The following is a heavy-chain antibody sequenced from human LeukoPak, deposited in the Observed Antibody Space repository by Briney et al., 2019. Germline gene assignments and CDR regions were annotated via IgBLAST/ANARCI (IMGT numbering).Heavy chain of an antibody. D-gene: IGHD2-2*01. J-gene: IGHJ5*02. CDR1: GGTFSSYA. CDR2: IIPIFGTA. V-gene: IGHV1-69*05. Sequence: GASVKVSCKASGGTFSSYAISWVRQARGQGLEWMGGIIPIFGTANYAQKFQGRVTITTDESTSTAYMELSSLRSEDTAVYYCARDSEYCSSTSCSWFDPWGQGTLVNVSS. CDR3: ARDSEYCSSTSCSWFDP.